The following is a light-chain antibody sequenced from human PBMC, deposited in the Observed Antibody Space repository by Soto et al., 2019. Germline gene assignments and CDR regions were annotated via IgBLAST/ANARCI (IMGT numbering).Light chain of an antibody. J-gene: IGKJ1*01. Sequence: EIFLTQAPCSLSLSPVERATHSCRASQSVSSTHLAWYQQKPGQAPRLLIYDASSRATGIPDRFSGSGSGTDFTLTISRLEPEDFAVYCCQQFDGSLWTFGQGTKVDIK. CDR3: QQFDGSLWT. V-gene: IGKV3-20*01. CDR2: DAS. CDR1: QSVSSTH.